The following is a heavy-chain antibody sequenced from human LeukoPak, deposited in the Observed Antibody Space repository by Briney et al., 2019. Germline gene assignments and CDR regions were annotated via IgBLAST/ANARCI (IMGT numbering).Heavy chain of an antibody. Sequence: SETLSLTCTVSGGSISSDYWSWIRQPPGKGLKWIGWIYYSGSTTYNPSLKSRVTMSLDTSKTQFSLKLSSVTAADTAVYYCARQINRYVYFDSWGQGTLVTVSS. CDR2: IYYSGST. V-gene: IGHV4-59*08. J-gene: IGHJ4*02. CDR3: ARQINRYVYFDS. CDR1: GGSISSDY. D-gene: IGHD3-16*02.